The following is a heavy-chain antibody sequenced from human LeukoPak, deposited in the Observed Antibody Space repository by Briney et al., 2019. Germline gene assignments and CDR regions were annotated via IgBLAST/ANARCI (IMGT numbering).Heavy chain of an antibody. CDR3: VRERYSNDYEA. CDR2: IYSGSDT. D-gene: IGHD6-25*01. CDR1: GFTFSNYG. J-gene: IGHJ5*02. V-gene: IGHV3-53*01. Sequence: GGSLRLSCEASGFTFSNYGMSWVRQAPGKGLEWVSTIYSGSDTYYADSVKGRFTISRDNSKNTLYLQMNSLRAEDTAVYYCVRERYSNDYEAWGQGTLVTVSS.